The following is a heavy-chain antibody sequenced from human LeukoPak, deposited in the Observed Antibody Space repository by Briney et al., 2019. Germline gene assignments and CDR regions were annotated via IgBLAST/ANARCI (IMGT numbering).Heavy chain of an antibody. D-gene: IGHD6-13*01. CDR1: GFIFSGYY. CDR3: VRGGLGGMAAY. V-gene: IGHV3-11*01. CDR2: ISISGNNI. Sequence: GGSLRLSCAASGFIFSGYYMSWIRQTPEKGLEWVAYISISGNNINYAESVKGRFTISRDNAEKSVFLQMNSLKADDTAVYYCVRGGLGGMAAYWGQGILVTVSS. J-gene: IGHJ4*02.